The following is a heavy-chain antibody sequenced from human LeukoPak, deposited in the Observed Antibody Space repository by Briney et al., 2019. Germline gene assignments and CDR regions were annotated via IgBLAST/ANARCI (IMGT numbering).Heavy chain of an antibody. D-gene: IGHD7-27*01. CDR3: ARDSPANWAQSDY. Sequence: PGGSLRLSCAASGFTVSSNYMSWVRQAPGKGLEWVSIIYRDGTTYYADSVKGRFTISRDNSKNTLYLEMNSLRAEDTAVYYCARDSPANWAQSDYWGQGTLVTVSS. CDR1: GFTVSSNY. CDR2: IYRDGTT. J-gene: IGHJ4*02. V-gene: IGHV3-53*01.